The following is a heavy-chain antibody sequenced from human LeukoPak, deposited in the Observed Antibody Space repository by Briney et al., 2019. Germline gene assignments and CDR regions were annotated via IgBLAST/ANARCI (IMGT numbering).Heavy chain of an antibody. CDR3: ARIVVVPAAIRKSAKGYYYGMDV. D-gene: IGHD2-2*01. CDR1: GGSFSGYY. V-gene: IGHV4-34*01. Sequence: SETLSLTCAVYGGSFSGYYWSWIRQPPGKGLEWIGEINHSGSTNYNPSLKSRVTISVDTSKNQFSLKLSSVTAADTAVYYCARIVVVPAAIRKSAKGYYYGMDVWGQGTTVTVSS. J-gene: IGHJ6*02. CDR2: INHSGST.